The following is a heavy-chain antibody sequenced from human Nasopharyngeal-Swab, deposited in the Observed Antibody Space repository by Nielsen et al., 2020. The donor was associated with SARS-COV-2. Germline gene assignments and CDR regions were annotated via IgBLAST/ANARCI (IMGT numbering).Heavy chain of an antibody. V-gene: IGHV4-31*03. CDR2: IYYSGST. Sequence: SETLSLTCTVSGGSISSGGYYWSWIRQHPGKGLEWIGYIYYSGSTYYNPSLKSRVTISVDTSKNQFSLKLSSVTAADTAVYYCARCEFLEWLPGHFDYWGQGTLVTVSS. J-gene: IGHJ4*02. D-gene: IGHD3-3*01. CDR1: GGSISSGGYY. CDR3: ARCEFLEWLPGHFDY.